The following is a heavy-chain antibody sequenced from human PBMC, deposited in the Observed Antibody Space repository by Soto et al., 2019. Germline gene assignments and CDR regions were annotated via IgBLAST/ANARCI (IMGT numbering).Heavy chain of an antibody. D-gene: IGHD2-2*01. CDR2: ISVYNNNT. Sequence: QVQLVQSGAEVKKPGASVKVSCKTSGFTFTKYGISWVRQAPGQGLEWMGWISVYNNNTKYAQKFQGRVAMTTDTSTSTASMELRTLRSDDTAVYYSARSSMHSWTDWFDPWGQGTLVTVSS. V-gene: IGHV1-18*01. CDR1: GFTFTKYG. J-gene: IGHJ5*02. CDR3: ARSSMHSWTDWFDP.